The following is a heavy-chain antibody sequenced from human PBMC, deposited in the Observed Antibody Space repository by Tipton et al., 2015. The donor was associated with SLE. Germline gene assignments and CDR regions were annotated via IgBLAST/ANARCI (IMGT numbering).Heavy chain of an antibody. CDR2: IYYSGST. D-gene: IGHD5-12*01. CDR1: GGSISSSSYY. CDR3: ASSKRGPGYGGYFDY. Sequence: TLSLTCTVSGGSISSSSYYWSWIRQPPGKGLEWIGYIYYSGSTNYNPSLKSRVTISVDTSKNQFSLKLSSVTAADTAVYYCASSKRGPGYGGYFDYWGQGTLVTVSS. V-gene: IGHV4-61*01. J-gene: IGHJ4*02.